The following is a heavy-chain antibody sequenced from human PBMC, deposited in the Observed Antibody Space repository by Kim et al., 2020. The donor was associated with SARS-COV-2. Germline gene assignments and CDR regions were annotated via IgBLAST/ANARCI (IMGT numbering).Heavy chain of an antibody. J-gene: IGHJ4*02. CDR3: ARDPSLLLGGYFDY. CDR2: INSDGSST. V-gene: IGHV3-74*01. Sequence: GGSLRLSCAASGFTFSSYWMHWVHQAPGKGLVWVSRINSDGSSTSYADSVKGRFTISRDNAKNTLYLQMNSLRAEDTAVYYCARDPSLLLGGYFDYWGQGTLVTVSS. D-gene: IGHD2-15*01. CDR1: GFTFSSYW.